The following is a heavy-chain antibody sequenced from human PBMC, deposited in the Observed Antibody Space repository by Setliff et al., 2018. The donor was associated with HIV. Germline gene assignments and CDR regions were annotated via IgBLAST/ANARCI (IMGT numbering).Heavy chain of an antibody. D-gene: IGHD3-22*01. CDR1: GYSFSSHP. CDR3: ARDRCDSVKCYLYNWFDP. V-gene: IGHV1-3*04. Sequence: ASVKVSCKTSGYSFSSHPIHWVRQAPGQRPEWMGWIKTGNGDTQYSQKFRDRVTITRDASADTVYMELSSLRSEDTAVYYCARDRCDSVKCYLYNWFDPWGQGTLVTVSS. CDR2: IKTGNGDT. J-gene: IGHJ5*02.